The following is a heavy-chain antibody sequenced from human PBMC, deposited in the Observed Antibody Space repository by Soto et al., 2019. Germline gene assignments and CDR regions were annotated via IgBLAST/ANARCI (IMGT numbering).Heavy chain of an antibody. Sequence: QVQLVQSGAEVKKPGSSVKVSCKASGGTFSSYTISWVRQAPGQGLEWMGGIIPILGIANYAQKFQGRVTITADKSTSTAYMELSSLRSEDTAVYYCAREGGYCSGGSCLDYWGQGTLVTVSS. V-gene: IGHV1-69*08. CDR2: IIPILGIA. CDR1: GGTFSSYT. J-gene: IGHJ4*02. D-gene: IGHD2-15*01. CDR3: AREGGYCSGGSCLDY.